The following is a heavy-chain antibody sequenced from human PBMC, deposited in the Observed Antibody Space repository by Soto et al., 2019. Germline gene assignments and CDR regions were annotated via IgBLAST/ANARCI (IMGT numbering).Heavy chain of an antibody. CDR2: ISSSSSYI. CDR3: AREGSGYYDFWSGYISVPLGMDV. Sequence: GGSLRLSCAASGFTFSSYSMNWVRQAPGKGLEWVSSISSSSSYIYYADSVKGRFTISRDNAKNSLYLQMNSLRAEDTAVYYCAREGSGYYDFWSGYISVPLGMDVWGQGTTVTVSS. CDR1: GFTFSSYS. D-gene: IGHD3-3*01. V-gene: IGHV3-21*01. J-gene: IGHJ6*02.